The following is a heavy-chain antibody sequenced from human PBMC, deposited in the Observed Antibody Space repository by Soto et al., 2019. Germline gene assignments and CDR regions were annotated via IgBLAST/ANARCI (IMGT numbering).Heavy chain of an antibody. CDR2: ISSSSSTI. CDR3: ARDSRLLVVPAEDAFDI. D-gene: IGHD2-2*01. Sequence: GSLRLSCAASGFTFSSYSMNWVRQAPGKGLEWVSYISSSSSTIYYADSVKGRFTISRDNAKNSLYLQMNSLRAEDTAVYYCARDSRLLVVPAEDAFDIWGQGTMVTVSS. CDR1: GFTFSSYS. V-gene: IGHV3-48*01. J-gene: IGHJ3*02.